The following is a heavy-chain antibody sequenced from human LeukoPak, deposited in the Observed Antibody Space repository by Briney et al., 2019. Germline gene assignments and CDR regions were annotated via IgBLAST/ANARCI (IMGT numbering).Heavy chain of an antibody. V-gene: IGHV4-59*12. Sequence: PSETLSLTCTVSGGYISGYYWSWIRHPPGKGLEWIGYIYYSGATIYNPSLTSRVTILVDMSKNQFSLKLSSVAAADTAVYYCAREAAGPFDYWGQGTLVTVSS. CDR2: IYYSGAT. J-gene: IGHJ4*02. D-gene: IGHD6-25*01. CDR1: GGYISGYY. CDR3: AREAAGPFDY.